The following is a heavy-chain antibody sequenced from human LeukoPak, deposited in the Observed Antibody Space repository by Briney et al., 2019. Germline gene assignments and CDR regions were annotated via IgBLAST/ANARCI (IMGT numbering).Heavy chain of an antibody. J-gene: IGHJ4*02. Sequence: ASVKVSCKASGGTFSSYAISWVRQAPGQGLEWMGGIIPIFGTANYAQKFQGRVTMTRNTSISTAYMELSSLRSEDTAVYYCASAWTTGGSFDYWGQGTLVTVSS. CDR2: IIPIFGTA. CDR3: ASAWTTGGSFDY. V-gene: IGHV1-69*05. CDR1: GGTFSSYA. D-gene: IGHD3-10*01.